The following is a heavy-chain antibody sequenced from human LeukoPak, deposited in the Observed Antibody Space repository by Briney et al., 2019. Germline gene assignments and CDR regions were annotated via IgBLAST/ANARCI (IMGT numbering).Heavy chain of an antibody. CDR3: ARSPSFKGWFDP. Sequence: GRSLRLSCAASGFIFSSYEMNWVRQAPGKGLEWVSYISSHGSTIYYADSVQGRFTISRDNAKNSLYLQMNSLRAEDTAVYYCARSPSFKGWFDPWGQGTLVTVSS. J-gene: IGHJ5*02. V-gene: IGHV3-48*03. D-gene: IGHD3-3*02. CDR1: GFIFSSYE. CDR2: ISSHGSTI.